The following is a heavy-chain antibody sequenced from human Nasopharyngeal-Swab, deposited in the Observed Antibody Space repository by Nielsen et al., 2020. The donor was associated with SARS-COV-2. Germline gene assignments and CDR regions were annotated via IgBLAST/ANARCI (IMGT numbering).Heavy chain of an antibody. V-gene: IGHV4-30-4*01. CDR1: GGSISSYY. J-gene: IGHJ6*03. D-gene: IGHD7-27*01. CDR3: ARAEFHYLLGRYYYYMDV. CDR2: IYYSGST. Sequence: SETLSLTCTVSGGSISSYYWSWIRQPPGKGLEWIGYIYYSGSTYYNPSLKSRVTISVDTSKNQFSLKLSSVTAADTAVYYCARAEFHYLLGRYYYYMDVWGKGTTVTVSS.